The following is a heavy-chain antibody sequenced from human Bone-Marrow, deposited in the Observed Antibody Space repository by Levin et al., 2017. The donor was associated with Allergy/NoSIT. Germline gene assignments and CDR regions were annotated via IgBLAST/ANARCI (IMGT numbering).Heavy chain of an antibody. D-gene: IGHD3-22*01. CDR3: ARSLKYYDSSGYYYGDAFDI. CDR2: IYHSGST. V-gene: IGHV4-4*02. CDR1: GGSISSSNW. J-gene: IGHJ3*02. Sequence: SETLSLTCAVSGGSISSSNWWSWVRQPPGKGLEWIGEIYHSGSTNYNPSLKSRVTISVDKSKNQFSLKLSSVTAADTAVYYCARSLKYYDSSGYYYGDAFDIWGQGTMVTVSS.